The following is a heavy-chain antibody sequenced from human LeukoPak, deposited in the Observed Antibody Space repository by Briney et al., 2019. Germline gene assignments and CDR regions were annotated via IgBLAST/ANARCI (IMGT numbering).Heavy chain of an antibody. CDR2: IDASNGNT. V-gene: IGHV1-18*01. CDR1: GYTFTTYG. Sequence: RASVKVSCKASGYTFTTYGISWVRQAPGQVLEGMGWIDASNGNTNYAQKVQGRVTITTDTSTTTAYMELRSLGFDDTAVYYCARDYHYVPDFWGQGTLVTVSS. J-gene: IGHJ4*02. D-gene: IGHD3-16*01. CDR3: ARDYHYVPDF.